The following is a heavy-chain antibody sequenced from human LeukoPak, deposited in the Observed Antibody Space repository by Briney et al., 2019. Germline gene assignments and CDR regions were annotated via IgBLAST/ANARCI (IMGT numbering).Heavy chain of an antibody. D-gene: IGHD5-12*01. CDR3: AKDRGYSGYDFRGDLDY. CDR1: GFTFSSYG. Sequence: GGSLRRSCAASGFTFSSYGMHWVRQAPGKGLEWVAFIRYDGSNKYYADSVKGRFTISRDNSKNTLYLQMNSLRAEDTAVYYCAKDRGYSGYDFRGDLDYWGQGTLVTVSS. CDR2: IRYDGSNK. V-gene: IGHV3-30*02. J-gene: IGHJ4*02.